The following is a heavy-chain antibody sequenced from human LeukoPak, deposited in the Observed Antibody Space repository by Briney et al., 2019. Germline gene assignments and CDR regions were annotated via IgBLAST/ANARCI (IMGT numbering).Heavy chain of an antibody. CDR3: ARGNNPYFFDY. CDR1: GGSISSGDYY. CDR2: IYYNGSS. Sequence: SQTLSLTCTVSGGSISSGDYYWSWIRQPPGRGLECIGYIYYNGSSFYNPSLKSRVSISVDTSMNHVSLTLSSVTAADTAVYYCARGNNPYFFDYWGQGTLVTVSS. V-gene: IGHV4-30-4*08. J-gene: IGHJ4*02. D-gene: IGHD2/OR15-2a*01.